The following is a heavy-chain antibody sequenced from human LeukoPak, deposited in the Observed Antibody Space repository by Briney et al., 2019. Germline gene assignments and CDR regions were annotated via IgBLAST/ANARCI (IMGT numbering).Heavy chain of an antibody. D-gene: IGHD2-2*01. CDR1: GVTFNNYA. CDR2: IGGSGSNT. CDR3: AKDSEVVPAAPYGMDV. V-gene: IGHV3-23*01. Sequence: PGGSLRLSCAASGVTFNNYAMSWVRQAPGKGLEWVSTIGGSGSNTYYADSVKGRFTISRDNSRNTLYLQMNSLRAEDTALYYCAKDSEVVPAAPYGMDVWGQGTTVTV. J-gene: IGHJ6*02.